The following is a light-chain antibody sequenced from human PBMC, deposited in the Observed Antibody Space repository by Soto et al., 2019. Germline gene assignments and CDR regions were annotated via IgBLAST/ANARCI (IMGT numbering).Light chain of an antibody. V-gene: IGLV2-14*01. J-gene: IGLJ1*01. CDR1: SSDVGGYNY. CDR3: SSYTSSSTPYV. CDR2: EVS. Sequence: QSVLTQPASVSGSPGQSITLSCTGTSSDVGGYNYVSWYQQHPGKAPKLMIYEVSNRPSGVSNRFSGSKSGNTASLTISGLQAEDEADYYCSSYTSSSTPYVCGTGTKLTVL.